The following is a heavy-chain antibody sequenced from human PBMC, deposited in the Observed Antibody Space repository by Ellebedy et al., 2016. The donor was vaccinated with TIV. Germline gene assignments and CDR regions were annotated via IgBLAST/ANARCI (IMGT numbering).Heavy chain of an antibody. CDR3: ARDTSPFDY. Sequence: GGSLRLXXAASGFTFDDYGMNWVRQAPGKGLEWVSSISSSSSYIYYADSVKGRFTISRDNAKNSLYLQMNSLRAEDTAVYYCARDTSPFDYWGQGTLVTVSS. D-gene: IGHD3-3*01. V-gene: IGHV3-21*01. CDR2: ISSSSSYI. CDR1: GFTFDDYG. J-gene: IGHJ4*02.